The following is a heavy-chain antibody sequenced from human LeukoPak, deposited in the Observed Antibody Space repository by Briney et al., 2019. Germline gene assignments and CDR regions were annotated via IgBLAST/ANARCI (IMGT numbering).Heavy chain of an antibody. CDR1: GGSISSYY. CDR3: ARTPRGYGDYAFDY. V-gene: IGHV4-59*01. D-gene: IGHD4-17*01. Sequence: SETLSLTCTVSGGSISSYYWGWIRQPPGKGLEWIGSIYYSGSTNYNPSLKSRVTISVDTSKNQFSLKLSSVTAADTAVYYCARTPRGYGDYAFDYWGQGTLVTVSS. CDR2: IYYSGST. J-gene: IGHJ4*02.